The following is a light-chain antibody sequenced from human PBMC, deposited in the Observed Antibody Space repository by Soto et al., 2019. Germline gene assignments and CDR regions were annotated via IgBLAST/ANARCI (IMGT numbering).Light chain of an antibody. J-gene: IGKJ1*01. CDR1: QSLSGNY. CDR3: QQYGRSPLT. Sequence: EIVWTQSPGTLSLSPGERATLSCRASQSLSGNYLAWYQQKPGQAPRLLIYGASSRATGIPGWFSGSGSGTDFTLTISRLEPEDFAVYYCQQYGRSPLTFGQGTKVEIK. V-gene: IGKV3-20*01. CDR2: GAS.